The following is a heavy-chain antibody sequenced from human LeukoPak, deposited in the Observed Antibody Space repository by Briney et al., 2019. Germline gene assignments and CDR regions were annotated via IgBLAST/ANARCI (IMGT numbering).Heavy chain of an antibody. D-gene: IGHD6-25*01. V-gene: IGHV4-59*11. J-gene: IGHJ6*03. CDR2: INYSGIT. CDR3: AREVTAAVGDYYHYYMDV. CDR1: GGSISSHY. Sequence: SETLSLTCTVSGGSISSHYWSWIRQPPGKGLEWIGYINYSGITFDNPSLKSRVTISLHTSRNQFSLKLTSMTAADTAVYYCAREVTAAVGDYYHYYMDVWGKGTTVTVSS.